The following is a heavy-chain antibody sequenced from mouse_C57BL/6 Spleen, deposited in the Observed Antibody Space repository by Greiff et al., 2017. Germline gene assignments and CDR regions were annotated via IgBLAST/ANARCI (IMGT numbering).Heavy chain of an antibody. CDR3: ARCGVRGAMDD. Sequence: VQLQQSGAELARPGASVKLSCKASGYTFTSYGISWVKQRTGQGLEWIGEIYPRNGNTYYNQKFKGKATLTADKSSSTAYMELRSLTSEDSAVXLCARCGVRGAMDDWGKGTSVTVSS. V-gene: IGHV1-81*01. J-gene: IGHJ4*01. D-gene: IGHD1-1*02. CDR2: IYPRNGNT. CDR1: GYTFTSYG.